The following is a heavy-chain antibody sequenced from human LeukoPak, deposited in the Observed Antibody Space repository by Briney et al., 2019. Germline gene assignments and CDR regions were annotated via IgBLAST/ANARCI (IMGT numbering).Heavy chain of an antibody. V-gene: IGHV3-23*01. CDR2: ISTSSSIT. D-gene: IGHD1-14*01. Sequence: GGSLRLSCAASGFTFSSYAMSWVRQAPGKGLEWVSAISTSSSITYYADSVKGRFTISRDNSKNTVYLQMNSLGVEDTAVYYCAKNMVSGGLFDYWGQGTLVTVSS. CDR1: GFTFSSYA. J-gene: IGHJ4*02. CDR3: AKNMVSGGLFDY.